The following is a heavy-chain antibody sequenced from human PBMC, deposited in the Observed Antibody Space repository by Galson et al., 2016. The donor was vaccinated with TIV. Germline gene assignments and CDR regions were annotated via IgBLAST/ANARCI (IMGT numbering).Heavy chain of an antibody. V-gene: IGHV4-38-2*02. CDR3: VREGSTVTMHHYFGMDV. D-gene: IGHD4-17*01. J-gene: IGHJ6*02. CDR2: IYESGTT. CDR1: GYSINSGYY. Sequence: ETLSLTCAVSGYSINSGYYWGWIRQPPGKGLQWIGSIYESGTTYYNPSLKSRLTVSVDTSKNQFSLKLSSVSAADTAVYYCVREGSTVTMHHYFGMDVWGQGTSVTVSS.